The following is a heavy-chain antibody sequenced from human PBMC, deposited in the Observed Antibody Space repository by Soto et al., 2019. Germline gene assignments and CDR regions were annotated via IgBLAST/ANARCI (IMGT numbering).Heavy chain of an antibody. CDR1: GNTFTSYD. D-gene: IGHD2-15*01. CDR2: MNPNSGNT. Sequence: QVQLVQSGAEVKKPGASVKVSCKASGNTFTSYDINWVRQATGQGPEWMGWMNPNSGNTGYAQKFQGRGTMTRDTSISTAYMELNSLTSEDTAVYYCARATTRGGSKPFDYWGQGTLVTVSS. CDR3: ARATTRGGSKPFDY. J-gene: IGHJ4*02. V-gene: IGHV1-8*01.